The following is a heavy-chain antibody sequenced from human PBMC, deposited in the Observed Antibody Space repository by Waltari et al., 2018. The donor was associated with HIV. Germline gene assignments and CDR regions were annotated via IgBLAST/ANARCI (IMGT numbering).Heavy chain of an antibody. CDR1: GFTFSSYS. Sequence: EVQLVESGGGLVQPGGSLRLSCAASGFTFSSYSMNWVRQAPGKGLEWVSYISSSSSTIYYADAVKGRFTISRDNAKNSRYLQMNSLRAEDTAVYYCARQWGTYYYDSSGYFPYWGQGTLVTVSS. V-gene: IGHV3-48*01. D-gene: IGHD3-22*01. CDR2: ISSSSSTI. J-gene: IGHJ4*02. CDR3: ARQWGTYYYDSSGYFPY.